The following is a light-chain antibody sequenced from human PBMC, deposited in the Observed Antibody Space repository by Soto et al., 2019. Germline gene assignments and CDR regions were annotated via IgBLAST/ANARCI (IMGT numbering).Light chain of an antibody. CDR2: GAS. CDR1: QSVSSNY. Sequence: EIVLTQSPGTLSLSPGERATLSCRASQSVSSNYLAWYQQKPGKAPRLLIYGASSRATGIPDRFSGSGSGTDFTLTISRLEPEDFAVYYCQQYGSSPKTFGHGTKVEIK. J-gene: IGKJ1*01. CDR3: QQYGSSPKT. V-gene: IGKV3-20*01.